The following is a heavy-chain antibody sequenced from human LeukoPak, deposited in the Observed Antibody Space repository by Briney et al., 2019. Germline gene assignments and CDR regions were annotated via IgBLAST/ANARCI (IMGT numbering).Heavy chain of an antibody. V-gene: IGHV4-31*03. J-gene: IGHJ5*02. CDR2: IYYSGST. Sequence: SETLSLTCTVSGGSISSGGYYWSWIRQHPGKGLEWIGYIYYSGSTYYNPSLKSRVTISVDTSKNQFSLKLSSVTAADTAVYYCARTRRHNWNYYTAWFDPWGQGTLVTVSS. CDR3: ARTRRHNWNYYTAWFDP. D-gene: IGHD1-7*01. CDR1: GGSISSGGYY.